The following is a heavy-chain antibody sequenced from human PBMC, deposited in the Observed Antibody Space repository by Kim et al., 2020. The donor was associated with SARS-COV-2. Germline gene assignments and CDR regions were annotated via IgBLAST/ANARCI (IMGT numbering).Heavy chain of an antibody. D-gene: IGHD1-20*01. Sequence: SQTLSLTCAISGDSVSSNSVAWHWIRQSPSRGLEWLGGTYYRSQWYNDYAVSVKTRIAINPDTSKNQFSLHLNSVTPEDTAVYYCARGHNWSFDYWGQGTLVTVSS. J-gene: IGHJ4*02. CDR3: ARGHNWSFDY. CDR1: GDSVSSNSVA. V-gene: IGHV6-1*01. CDR2: TYYRSQWYN.